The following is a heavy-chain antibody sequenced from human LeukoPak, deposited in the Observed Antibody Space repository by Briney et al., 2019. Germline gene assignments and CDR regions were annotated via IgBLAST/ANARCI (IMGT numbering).Heavy chain of an antibody. J-gene: IGHJ3*02. V-gene: IGHV4-4*02. CDR2: IYHSGST. CDR1: GGSISSSNW. CDR3: AREVAELGIDPGAFDI. D-gene: IGHD7-27*01. Sequence: TSETLSLTCAVSGGSISSSNWWSWVRQPPGKGLEWMGEIYHSGSTNYNPSLKSRVTISVDKSKNQFSLKLSSVTAADTAVYYCAREVAELGIDPGAFDIWGQGTMVTVSS.